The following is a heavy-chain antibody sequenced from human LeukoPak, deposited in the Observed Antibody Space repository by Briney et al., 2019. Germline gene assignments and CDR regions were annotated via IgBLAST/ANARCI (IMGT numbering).Heavy chain of an antibody. Sequence: GGSLRLSCAASGFTFSSYAMSWVRQAPGKGLEWVSVIYSGGDTSYVDSVKGRFIISRDNSKNTLYLQMNSLRAEDSAVYYCARAKVGVAGFFDSWGQGTLVTVSS. CDR2: IYSGGDT. CDR1: GFTFSSYA. J-gene: IGHJ4*02. D-gene: IGHD6-19*01. CDR3: ARAKVGVAGFFDS. V-gene: IGHV3-66*01.